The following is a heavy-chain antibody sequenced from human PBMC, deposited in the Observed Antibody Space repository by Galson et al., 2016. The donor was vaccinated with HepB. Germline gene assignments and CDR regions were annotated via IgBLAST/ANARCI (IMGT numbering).Heavy chain of an antibody. D-gene: IGHD3-16*01. V-gene: IGHV3-74*01. CDR1: DFTFSGRW. CDR2: INADGTSK. Sequence: SLRLSCAASDFTFSGRWMHWVRQVPGKGLGWVSYINADGTSKTYADSVKGRFTISRDNAKNSLYLQMNSLRAEDTAVYYCARSHHQGGDAAFDICGQGTMVTVSS. CDR3: ARSHHQGGDAAFDI. J-gene: IGHJ3*02.